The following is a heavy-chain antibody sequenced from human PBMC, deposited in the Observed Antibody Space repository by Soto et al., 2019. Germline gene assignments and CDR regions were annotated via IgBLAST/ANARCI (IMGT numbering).Heavy chain of an antibody. V-gene: IGHV4-59*01. J-gene: IGHJ5*02. CDR1: GGSISSYY. Sequence: QVQLQESGPGLVKPSETLSLTCTVSGGSISSYYWSWIRQPPGKGLEWIGYIYYSGSTNYNPSLKSRDTISVDTSKNQFSLKLSSVTAADTAVYYCARGAGGSGSYFDPWGQGTLVTVSS. CDR3: ARGAGGSGSYFDP. CDR2: IYYSGST. D-gene: IGHD3-10*01.